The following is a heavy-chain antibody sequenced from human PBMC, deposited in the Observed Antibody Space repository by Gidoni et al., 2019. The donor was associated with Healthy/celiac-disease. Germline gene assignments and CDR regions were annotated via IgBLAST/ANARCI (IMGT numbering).Heavy chain of an antibody. D-gene: IGHD5-18*01. Sequence: EVQLLESGGGLVQPGGSLRLSCAASGFPFSNYAMSWVRQAPGKGLEWVSAISGGGDSTHYADYVKGRFTISRDNSKNTLHLQMDSLRAEDTAIYYCAKARGDSYGQFEYWGQGTLVPVST. CDR2: ISGGGDST. V-gene: IGHV3-23*01. J-gene: IGHJ4*02. CDR3: AKARGDSYGQFEY. CDR1: GFPFSNYA.